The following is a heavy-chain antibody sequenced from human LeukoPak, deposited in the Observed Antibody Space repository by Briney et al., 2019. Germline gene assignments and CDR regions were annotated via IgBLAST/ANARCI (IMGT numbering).Heavy chain of an antibody. CDR1: GGTISSESYY. J-gene: IGHJ3*02. CDR3: ARDMTGSGWYDAFDI. CDR2: IYTSGRT. V-gene: IGHV4-61*02. D-gene: IGHD6-19*01. Sequence: SETLSLTCTVSGGTISSESYYWSWIRQPAGKGLEWIGRIYTSGRTNCNPSLKSQVTISVDTSKNQFSLKLNSVTAADMAVYYCARDMTGSGWYDAFDIWGQGTMVAVSS.